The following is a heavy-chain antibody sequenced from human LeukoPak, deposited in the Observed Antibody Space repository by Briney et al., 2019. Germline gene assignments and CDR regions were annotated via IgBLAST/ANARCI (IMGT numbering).Heavy chain of an antibody. CDR1: GFTFSSYE. D-gene: IGHD2-15*01. CDR3: ARGRGGYYYYGMDV. J-gene: IGHJ6*02. Sequence: PGGSLRLSCAASGFTFSSYEMNWVRQAPGKGLEWVSYISSSGSTICYADSVKGRFTISRDNAKNSLYLQMNSLRAEDTAVYYCARGRGGYYYYGMDVWGQGTTVTVSS. CDR2: ISSSGSTI. V-gene: IGHV3-48*03.